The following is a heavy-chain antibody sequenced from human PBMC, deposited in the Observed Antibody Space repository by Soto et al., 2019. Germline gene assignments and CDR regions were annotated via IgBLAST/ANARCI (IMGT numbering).Heavy chain of an antibody. CDR3: VTGIAFDF. J-gene: IGHJ4*02. Sequence: EVQLVESGGGLVKPGGSLRLSCAASGFTFSSNGMNWVRQTPGKGLEWVSSISSTTTYIYYPDSMKGRFTISRYNAKSSLYLQTIGRRAADTGVYYCVTGIAFDFWGQGALVTFSS. CDR1: GFTFSSNG. CDR2: ISSTTTYI. D-gene: IGHD1-20*01. V-gene: IGHV3-21*01.